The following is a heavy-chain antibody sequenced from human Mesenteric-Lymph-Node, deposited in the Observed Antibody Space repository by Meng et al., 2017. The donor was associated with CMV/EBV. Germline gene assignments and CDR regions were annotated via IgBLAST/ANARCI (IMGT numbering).Heavy chain of an antibody. V-gene: IGHV4-61*01. CDR1: GGSVSSGNYY. Sequence: GGSVSSGNYYWSWIRQPPGKGLEWIGYIYYSGSTNYNPSLKSRVTISVDTSKDQFSLKLYSVTAADTAVYYCARDYGSYGSGMLGYWGQGTLVTVSS. J-gene: IGHJ4*02. D-gene: IGHD3-10*01. CDR2: IYYSGST. CDR3: ARDYGSYGSGMLGY.